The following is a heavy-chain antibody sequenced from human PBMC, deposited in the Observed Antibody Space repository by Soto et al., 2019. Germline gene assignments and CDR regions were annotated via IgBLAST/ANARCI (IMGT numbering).Heavy chain of an antibody. CDR1: GFTFSSYS. D-gene: IGHD2-15*01. Sequence: EVQRVESGGGMVKPGGSLRLSCAASGFTFSSYSMNWVRQAPWKGLEWVASISSSSSYIYYADSVKGRFTLSRANAKNSLYLQMNSLRAYDTAVYYCARPKFSGGSRRELCMAVWGKGTTVTVSS. V-gene: IGHV3-21*01. CDR3: ARPKFSGGSRRELCMAV. CDR2: ISSSSSYI. J-gene: IGHJ6*03.